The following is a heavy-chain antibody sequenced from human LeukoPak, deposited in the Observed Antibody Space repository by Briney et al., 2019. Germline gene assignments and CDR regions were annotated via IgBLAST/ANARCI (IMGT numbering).Heavy chain of an antibody. D-gene: IGHD6-19*01. CDR2: IYTSGST. CDR3: ARDTLAVAGHKYFQH. CDR1: GASISSNY. J-gene: IGHJ1*01. V-gene: IGHV4-4*07. Sequence: SETLSLTCTVSGASISSNYWSWIRQPAGKGLEWIGRIYTSGSTNYNPSLKSRVTMSVDTSKNQFSLKLSSVTAADTAVYYCARDTLAVAGHKYFQHWGQGTLVTVSS.